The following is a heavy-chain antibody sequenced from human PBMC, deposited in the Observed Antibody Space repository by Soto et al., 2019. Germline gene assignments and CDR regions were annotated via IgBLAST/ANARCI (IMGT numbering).Heavy chain of an antibody. CDR2: VSDDGSKE. D-gene: IGHD1-26*01. CDR3: ARVKASGNYYVNYFDD. V-gene: IGHV3-30*04. J-gene: IGHJ4*02. Sequence: GGSLRLSCMASRFTFSYYAMHWVRQAPGKGLEWVAHVSDDGSKENYADSVRGRFTISRDDPKNTLYLDMKSLRPEDTALYYCARVKASGNYYVNYFDDWGQGTLVTVSS. CDR1: RFTFSYYA.